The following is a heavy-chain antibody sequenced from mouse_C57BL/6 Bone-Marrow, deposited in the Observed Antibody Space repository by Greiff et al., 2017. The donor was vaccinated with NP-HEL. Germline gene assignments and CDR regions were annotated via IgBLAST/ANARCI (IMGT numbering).Heavy chain of an antibody. CDR1: GYTFTSYW. D-gene: IGHD1-1*01. Sequence: VQLQQPGAELVKPGASVKLSCKASGYTFTSYWMHWVKQRPGQGLEWIGMIHPNSGSTNYNEKFKSKATLTVDKSSSTAYMQLSSLTSEDSAVYYCALRVLHYYGSSPSYGGQGTTLTVSS. CDR3: ALRVLHYYGSSPSY. V-gene: IGHV1-64*01. J-gene: IGHJ2*01. CDR2: IHPNSGST.